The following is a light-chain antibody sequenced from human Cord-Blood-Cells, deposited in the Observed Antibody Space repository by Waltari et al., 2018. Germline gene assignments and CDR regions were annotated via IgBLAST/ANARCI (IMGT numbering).Light chain of an antibody. V-gene: IGKV3-11*01. CDR2: EAS. CDR3: QQRSNWPLT. J-gene: IGKJ4*01. CDR1: QGVSSY. Sequence: EIVLTQSPATLSLSPGERATLSCRASQGVSSYLAWYHQKPGQAPRLLIYEASNRPTGSPARFRGRWSGTDFTLTNSSLEPEDFAVYYYQQRSNWPLTFGGGTKVEIK.